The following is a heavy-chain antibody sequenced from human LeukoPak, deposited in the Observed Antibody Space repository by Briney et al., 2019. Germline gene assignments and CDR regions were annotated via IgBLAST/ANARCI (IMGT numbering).Heavy chain of an antibody. CDR2: ISGSGGST. J-gene: IGHJ4*02. Sequence: PGGSLRLSCAASGFTFSSYAMSWVRQAPGKGLEWVSAISGSGGSTYYADSVKGRFTISRDNSKNTLYLQMNSLRSDDTAGYSCANTVAGCSDCSGQPRLVTVPS. V-gene: IGHV3-23*01. CDR1: GFTFSSYA. CDR3: ANTVAGCSDC. D-gene: IGHD6-19*01.